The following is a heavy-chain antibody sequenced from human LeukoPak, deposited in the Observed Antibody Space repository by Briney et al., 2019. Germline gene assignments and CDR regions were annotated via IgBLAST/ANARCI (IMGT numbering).Heavy chain of an antibody. CDR2: MNPNSGNT. CDR3: AREHSSNWWVRGYYYGMDV. D-gene: IGHD6-13*01. Sequence: ASVKVPCKASGYTFTSYDINWVRQATGQGLEWMGWMNPNSGNTGYAQKFQGRVTMTRNTSISTAYMELSSLRSEDTAVYYCAREHSSNWWVRGYYYGMDVWGQGTTVTVSS. V-gene: IGHV1-8*01. CDR1: GYTFTSYD. J-gene: IGHJ6*02.